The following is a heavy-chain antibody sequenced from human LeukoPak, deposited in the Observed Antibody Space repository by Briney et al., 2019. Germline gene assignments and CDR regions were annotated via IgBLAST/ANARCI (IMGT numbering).Heavy chain of an antibody. V-gene: IGHV4-39*07. D-gene: IGHD4-11*01. CDR1: GGSISSSSYY. CDR2: IYYSGST. J-gene: IGHJ4*02. CDR3: ARVTTVTSVHFDY. Sequence: PSETLSLTCTFSGGSISSSSYYWGWIRQPPGKGLEWIGSIYYSGSTYYNPSLNSRVTISVDTSKNQFSLKLSSVTAADTAVYYCARVTTVTSVHFDYWGQGTLVTVSS.